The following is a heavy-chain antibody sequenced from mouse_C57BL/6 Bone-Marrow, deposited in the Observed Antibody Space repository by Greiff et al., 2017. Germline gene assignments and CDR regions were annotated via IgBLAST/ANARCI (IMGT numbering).Heavy chain of an antibody. CDR1: GYSFTGYY. V-gene: IGHV1-42*01. CDR2: INPSTGGT. D-gene: IGHD1-1*01. J-gene: IGHJ4*01. Sequence: QLQQSGPELVKPGASVKISCKASGYSFTGYYMNWVKQSPEKSLEWIGEINPSTGGTTYNQKFKAKATLTVDKSSSTAYMQLKSLTSEDSAVYYCARGGSSSYAMDYWGQGTSVTVSS. CDR3: ARGGSSSYAMDY.